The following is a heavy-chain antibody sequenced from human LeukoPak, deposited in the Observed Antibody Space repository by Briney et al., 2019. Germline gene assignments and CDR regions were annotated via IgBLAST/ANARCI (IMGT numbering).Heavy chain of an antibody. Sequence: SETLSLTCTVSGGSISSSSYYWGWIRQPPGKGLEWIGSIYYSGSTYYNPSLKSRVTISVDTSKNQFSLKLSSVTAADTAVYYCARHGSNGDYFDYWGQGTLVTVSS. CDR3: ARHGSNGDYFDY. V-gene: IGHV4-39*01. CDR2: IYYSGST. CDR1: GGSISSSSYY. J-gene: IGHJ4*02. D-gene: IGHD1-26*01.